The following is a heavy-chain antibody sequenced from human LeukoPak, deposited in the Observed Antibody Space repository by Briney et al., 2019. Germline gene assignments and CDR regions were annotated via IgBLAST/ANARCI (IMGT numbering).Heavy chain of an antibody. CDR2: IYYSGST. J-gene: IGHJ4*02. Sequence: PSQTLSLTCTVSGGSISSGGYYWSWIRQHPGKGLEWIGYIYYSGSTYYNPSLKSRVTISVDTSKNQFSLKLSSVTAADTAVYYCATTRRKYYFDYWGQGTLVTVSS. CDR1: GGSISSGGYY. D-gene: IGHD1-14*01. V-gene: IGHV4-31*03. CDR3: ATTRRKYYFDY.